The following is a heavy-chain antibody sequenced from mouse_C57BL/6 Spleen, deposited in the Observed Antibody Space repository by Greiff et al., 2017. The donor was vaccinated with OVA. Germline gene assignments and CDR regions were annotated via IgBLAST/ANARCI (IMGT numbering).Heavy chain of an antibody. CDR3: ARSGDGYSYAMDY. J-gene: IGHJ4*01. Sequence: QVQLQQSGAELARPGASVKLSCKASGYTFTSYGISWVKQRTGQGLEWIGEIYPRSGNTYYNEKFKGKATLTADKSSSTAYMALRSLTSEDSAVYFCARSGDGYSYAMDYWGQGTSVTVSS. D-gene: IGHD2-3*01. V-gene: IGHV1-81*01. CDR2: IYPRSGNT. CDR1: GYTFTSYG.